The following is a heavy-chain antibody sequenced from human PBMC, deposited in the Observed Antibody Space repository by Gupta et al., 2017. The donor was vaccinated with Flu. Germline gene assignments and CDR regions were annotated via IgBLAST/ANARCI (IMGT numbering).Heavy chain of an antibody. D-gene: IGHD2-2*01. V-gene: IGHV3-23*01. Sequence: EVQLLESGGGLVQPGGSLRLSCAASGFTFSSYSMGWVRQSPGKGLEWVSGISASGGGTYYADSVEGRFTISRDNSKNTLYLQMNSLRAEDTAVYYCAKKYCTSTSCYFDYWGQGTLVTVSS. J-gene: IGHJ4*02. CDR1: GFTFSSYS. CDR3: AKKYCTSTSCYFDY. CDR2: ISASGGGT.